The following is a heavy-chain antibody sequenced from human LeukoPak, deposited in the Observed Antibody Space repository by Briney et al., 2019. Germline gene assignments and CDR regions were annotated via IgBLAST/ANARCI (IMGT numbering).Heavy chain of an antibody. D-gene: IGHD4-23*01. CDR3: AREGEVTSDAFDI. J-gene: IGHJ3*02. Sequence: ASVKVSCKASGYTFTGYYMHWVRQAPGQGLEWMGWINPNSGGTNYAQKFQGRVTMTRDTYISTAYMELSRLRSDDTAVYYCAREGEVTSDAFDIWGQGTMVTVSS. CDR1: GYTFTGYY. CDR2: INPNSGGT. V-gene: IGHV1-2*02.